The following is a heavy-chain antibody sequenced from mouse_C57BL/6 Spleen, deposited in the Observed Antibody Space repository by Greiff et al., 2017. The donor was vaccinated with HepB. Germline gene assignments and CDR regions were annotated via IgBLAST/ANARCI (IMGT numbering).Heavy chain of an antibody. D-gene: IGHD2-10*01. CDR1: GFTFSSYA. CDR3: AGAYDCTYYFDY. CDR2: FSDGGSYT. Sequence: EVQGVESGGGLVKPGGSLKLSCAASGFTFSSYAMSWVRQTPEKRLEWVATFSDGGSYTYYPDNVKGRFTISRENTNNNLYLKMSHLESEDTAMYYCAGAYDCTYYFDYWGQGTTLTVSS. J-gene: IGHJ2*01. V-gene: IGHV5-4*01.